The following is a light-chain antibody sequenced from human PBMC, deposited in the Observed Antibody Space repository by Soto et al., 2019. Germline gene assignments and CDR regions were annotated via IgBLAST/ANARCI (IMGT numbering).Light chain of an antibody. CDR3: QQFGTSPLWT. J-gene: IGKJ1*01. V-gene: IGKV3-20*01. CDR2: GAS. Sequence: EIVLTQSPGTLSLSPGERATLSCRASQSVSSTFLAWFQRKPGQAPRLLIYGASSRATGIPDRFSGSGSGTDFTLTINRLEPEDFAVYYCQQFGTSPLWTFGQGTKVEIK. CDR1: QSVSSTF.